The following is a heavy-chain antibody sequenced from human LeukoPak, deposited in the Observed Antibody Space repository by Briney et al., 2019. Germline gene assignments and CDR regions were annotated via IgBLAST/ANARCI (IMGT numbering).Heavy chain of an antibody. D-gene: IGHD6-13*01. Sequence: SETLSLTWTVPGGSISSYYWSWIRQPPGKGLEWVGYIYYSGSTNYNPSLKSRVTISVDTSKNQFSLKLSSVTAADTAVYYCAREPDSSSWYRDAFDIWGQGTMVTVSS. J-gene: IGHJ3*02. CDR1: GGSISSYY. CDR3: AREPDSSSWYRDAFDI. CDR2: IYYSGST. V-gene: IGHV4-59*01.